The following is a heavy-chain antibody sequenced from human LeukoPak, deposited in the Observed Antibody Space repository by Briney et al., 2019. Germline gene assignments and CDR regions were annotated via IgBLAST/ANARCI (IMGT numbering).Heavy chain of an antibody. Sequence: GGSLRLSCAASGFTFSSYEMNWVRQAPGKGLEWVSYISSSGSTIYYADSVKGRFTISRDNAKNSLYLQMNSLRAEDTAVYYCAREENPYYYGSGSNWGQGTLVTVSS. J-gene: IGHJ4*02. V-gene: IGHV3-48*03. CDR1: GFTFSSYE. CDR3: AREENPYYYGSGSN. CDR2: ISSSGSTI. D-gene: IGHD3-10*01.